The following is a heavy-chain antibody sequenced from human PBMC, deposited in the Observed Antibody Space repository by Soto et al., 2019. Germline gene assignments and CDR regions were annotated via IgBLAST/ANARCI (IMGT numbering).Heavy chain of an antibody. D-gene: IGHD2-2*02. CDR2: ISSSSSTI. J-gene: IGHJ6*02. V-gene: IGHV3-48*02. CDR3: AREPRRRYCSSTSCYTPSGMDV. CDR1: GFTFSSYS. Sequence: GSLRLSCAASGFTFSSYSMNWVRQAPGKGLEWVSYISSSSSTIYYADSVKGRFTISRDNAKNSLYLQMNSLRDEDTAVYYCAREPRRRYCSSTSCYTPSGMDVWGQGTTVTVSS.